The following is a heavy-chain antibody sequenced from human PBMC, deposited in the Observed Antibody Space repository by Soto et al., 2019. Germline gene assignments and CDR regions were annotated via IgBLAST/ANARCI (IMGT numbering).Heavy chain of an antibody. V-gene: IGHV1-18*01. Sequence: GASVKVSCKASVYTFTSYGISWVRQAPGQGLEWMGWSSAYNGNTNYAQKLQGRVTMTTDTSTSTAYMELRSLRSDDTAVYYCAREYTSDYDYIWGSYRHEAFDIWGQGTMVTVSS. J-gene: IGHJ3*02. CDR2: SSAYNGNT. D-gene: IGHD3-16*02. CDR3: AREYTSDYDYIWGSYRHEAFDI. CDR1: VYTFTSYG.